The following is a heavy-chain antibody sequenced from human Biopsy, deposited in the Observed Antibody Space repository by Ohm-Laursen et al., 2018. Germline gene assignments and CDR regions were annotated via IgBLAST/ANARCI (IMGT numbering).Heavy chain of an antibody. CDR3: ARDRGYYSDRTVPGYFDL. D-gene: IGHD3-22*01. CDR2: VYYTGST. V-gene: IGHV4-59*01. Sequence: SVTLSLICTVSGDSISSYYWSWIRQPPGKGLQWIGYVYYTGSTDYNPSLQSRVTISVDTSKNHFSLRLRSVTPADTAIYYCARDRGYYSDRTVPGYFDLWGRGTLVTVSS. J-gene: IGHJ2*01. CDR1: GDSISSYY.